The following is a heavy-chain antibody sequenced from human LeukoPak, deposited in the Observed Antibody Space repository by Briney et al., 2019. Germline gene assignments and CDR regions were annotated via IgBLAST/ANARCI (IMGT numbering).Heavy chain of an antibody. V-gene: IGHV3-48*03. CDR3: AELGITMIGGV. CDR2: ISSSGSTI. CDR1: GFTFSSYE. D-gene: IGHD3-10*02. J-gene: IGHJ6*04. Sequence: GGSLRLSCAASGFTFSSYEMHWVRQAPGKGLEWVSYISSSGSTIYYADSVEGRFTISRDNAKNSLYLQMNSLRAEDTAVYYCAELGITMIGGVWGKGTTVTISS.